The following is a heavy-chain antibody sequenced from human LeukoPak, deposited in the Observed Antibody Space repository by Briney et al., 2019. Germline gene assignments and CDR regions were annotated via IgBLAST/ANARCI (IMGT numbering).Heavy chain of an antibody. CDR3: ARGSNGGTLIYYFDY. J-gene: IGHJ4*02. Sequence: SETLSLTCTVPGGSISDSSYYWAWIRQPPGKGLEWVGTIYYTGNTFYSPSLKSRLTISVDTSKNQFSLKLSSVTAADTAVYYCARGSNGGTLIYYFDYWGQGTLLTVSS. V-gene: IGHV4-39*01. CDR1: GGSISDSSYY. CDR2: IYYTGNT. D-gene: IGHD2-15*01.